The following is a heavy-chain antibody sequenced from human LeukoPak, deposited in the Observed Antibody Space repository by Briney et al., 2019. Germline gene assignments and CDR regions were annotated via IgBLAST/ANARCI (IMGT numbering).Heavy chain of an antibody. Sequence: SETLSLTCAVYGGSFGGYYWSWIRQPPGKGLEWIGEINHSGSTNYNPSLKSRVTISVDTSKNQFSLKLSSVTAADTAVYYCARPGAYYGSGSYSRSKNWFDPWGQGTLVTVSS. CDR2: INHSGST. J-gene: IGHJ5*02. CDR3: ARPGAYYGSGSYSRSKNWFDP. V-gene: IGHV4-34*01. CDR1: GGSFGGYY. D-gene: IGHD3-10*01.